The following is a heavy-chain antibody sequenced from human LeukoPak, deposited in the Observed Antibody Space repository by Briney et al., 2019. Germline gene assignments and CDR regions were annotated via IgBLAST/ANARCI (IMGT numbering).Heavy chain of an antibody. CDR3: AYDSSGYYYFDY. Sequence: SVKVSCKASGYTFTRYYMHWVRQAPGQGLEWMGGIIPIFGTANYAQKFQGRVTITADESTSTAYMELSSLRSEDTAVCYCAYDSSGYYYFDYWGQGTLVTVSS. CDR2: IIPIFGTA. CDR1: GYTFTRYY. V-gene: IGHV1-69*13. D-gene: IGHD3-22*01. J-gene: IGHJ4*02.